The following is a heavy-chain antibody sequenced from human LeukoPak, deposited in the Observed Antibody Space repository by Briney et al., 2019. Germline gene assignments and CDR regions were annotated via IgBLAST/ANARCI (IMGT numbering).Heavy chain of an antibody. D-gene: IGHD1-1*01. CDR3: AREYSATTLLDGTILDAFDI. CDR2: IYYSGST. CDR1: GGSISSYY. V-gene: IGHV4-59*01. Sequence: PSETLSLTCTVSGGSISSYYWSWIRQPPGKGLEWIGYIYYSGSTNYNPSLKSRVTISVDTSKNQFSLKLSSVTAADTAVYYCAREYSATTLLDGTILDAFDIWGQGTMVTVSS. J-gene: IGHJ3*02.